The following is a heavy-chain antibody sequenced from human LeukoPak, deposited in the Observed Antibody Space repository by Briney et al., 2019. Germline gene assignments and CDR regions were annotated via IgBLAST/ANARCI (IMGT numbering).Heavy chain of an antibody. J-gene: IGHJ4*02. D-gene: IGHD4-17*01. Sequence: GGSLRLSCSASGFXLGSYAIHWVRQAPGKGLEYVSAISTSGGSTYYADSVKGRFTISRDNSKNTLYLQMSSLRVEDTAVYYCVKDLGYGDGLWASPFDYWGQGTLVTVSS. CDR3: VKDLGYGDGLWASPFDY. CDR1: GFXLGSYA. CDR2: ISTSGGST. V-gene: IGHV3-64D*06.